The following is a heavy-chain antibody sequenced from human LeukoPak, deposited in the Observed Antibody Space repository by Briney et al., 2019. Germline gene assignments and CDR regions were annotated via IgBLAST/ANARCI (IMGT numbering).Heavy chain of an antibody. J-gene: IGHJ4*02. CDR3: AREMYYDILVWAYDY. CDR1: GFTFSNYW. V-gene: IGHV3-74*01. Sequence: GGSLRLSCAASGFTFSNYWMHWVRQAPGKGLVWVSRINSDGINTSYADSVKGRFTISRDNAKNTLNLQMNSLRAEDTAVYYCAREMYYDILVWAYDYWGQGTLVTVSS. D-gene: IGHD3-9*01. CDR2: INSDGINT.